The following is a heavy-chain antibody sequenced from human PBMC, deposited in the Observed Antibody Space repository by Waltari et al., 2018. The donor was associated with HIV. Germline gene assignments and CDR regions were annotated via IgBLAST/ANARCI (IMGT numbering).Heavy chain of an antibody. V-gene: IGHV3-20*04. CDR3: ARAVVVPAAIAVSYYYYGMDV. J-gene: IGHJ6*02. CDR2: INWNGGST. CDR1: GFTFDDYG. Sequence: EVQLVESGGGVVRPGGSLRLSCAASGFTFDDYGMSWVRQAPGTGLEWVSGINWNGGSTGYADSVKGRFTISRDNAKNSLYLQMNSLRAEDTALYYCARAVVVPAAIAVSYYYYGMDVWGQGTTVTVSS. D-gene: IGHD2-2*02.